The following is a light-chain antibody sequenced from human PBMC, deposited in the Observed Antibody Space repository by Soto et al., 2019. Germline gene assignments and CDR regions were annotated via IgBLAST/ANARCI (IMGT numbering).Light chain of an antibody. CDR3: QQYGSSPRT. CDR2: GAS. J-gene: IGKJ2*01. Sequence: EIGLTQSPGTLPLSPGERATLSCRASQSVSSSYLAWYQQKPGQAPRLLIYGASSRATGIPDRFSGSGSGTDFTLTISRLEPEDFAVYYCQQYGSSPRTFGQGTKLEIK. CDR1: QSVSSSY. V-gene: IGKV3-20*01.